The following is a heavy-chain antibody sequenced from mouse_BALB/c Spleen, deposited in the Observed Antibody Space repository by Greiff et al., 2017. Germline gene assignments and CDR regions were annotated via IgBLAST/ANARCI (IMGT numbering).Heavy chain of an antibody. D-gene: IGHD1-1*01. CDR2: IWGGGST. CDR3: ATYYYGSSSFAY. V-gene: IGHV2-6-4*01. J-gene: IGHJ3*01. CDR1: GFSLSRYS. Sequence: VHLVESGPGLVAPSQSLSITCTVSGFSLSRYSVHWVRQPPGKGLEWLGMIWGGGSTDYNSALKSRLSISKDNSKSQVFLKMNSLQTDDTAMYYCATYYYGSSSFAYWGQGTLVTVSA.